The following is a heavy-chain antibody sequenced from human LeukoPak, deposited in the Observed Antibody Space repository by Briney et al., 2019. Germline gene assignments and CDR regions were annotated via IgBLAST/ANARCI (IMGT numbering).Heavy chain of an antibody. J-gene: IGHJ4*02. V-gene: IGHV3-21*01. CDR3: ARDRGPYYDSSGQSDY. Sequence: GGSLRLSCAVSGVTFSSYSMNWVRQAPGKGLEWVSSISSSSSYISYADSVKGRFTISRDNAKNSLYLQMNSLRAEDTAVYYCARDRGPYYDSSGQSDYWGQGTLVTVSS. CDR1: GVTFSSYS. D-gene: IGHD3-22*01. CDR2: ISSSSSYI.